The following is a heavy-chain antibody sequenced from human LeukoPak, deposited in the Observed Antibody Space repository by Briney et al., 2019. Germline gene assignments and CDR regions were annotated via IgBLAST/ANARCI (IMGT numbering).Heavy chain of an antibody. J-gene: IGHJ6*03. Sequence: GGSLRLSCAASGFAFSSYAMHWVRQAPGKGLEYVSAISSNGGSTYYANSVKGRFTISRDNSKNTLYLQMGSLRAEDMAVYYCARSTDSYCSSTSCAPNYYYYYMDVWGKGTTVTVSS. V-gene: IGHV3-64*01. CDR2: ISSNGGST. D-gene: IGHD2-2*01. CDR1: GFAFSSYA. CDR3: ARSTDSYCSSTSCAPNYYYYYMDV.